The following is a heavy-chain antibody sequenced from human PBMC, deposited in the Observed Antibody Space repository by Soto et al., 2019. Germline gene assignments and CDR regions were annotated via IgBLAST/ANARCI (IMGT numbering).Heavy chain of an antibody. D-gene: IGHD3-22*01. CDR1: GGSVSSGSYY. Sequence: SETLSLTCTVSGGSVSSGSYYWSWIRQTPGKGLEWIGYIYYSGSTNYNPSLKSRVTISVDTSKNQFSLKLSSVTAADTAVYYCARESGYYYDSSGYYNFDYWGQGTLVTVSS. V-gene: IGHV4-61*01. CDR3: ARESGYYYDSSGYYNFDY. CDR2: IYYSGST. J-gene: IGHJ4*02.